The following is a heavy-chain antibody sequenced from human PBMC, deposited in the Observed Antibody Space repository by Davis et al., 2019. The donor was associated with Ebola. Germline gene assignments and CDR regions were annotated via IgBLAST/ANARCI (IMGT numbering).Heavy chain of an antibody. J-gene: IGHJ3*02. CDR3: VAAPRWLQLWLESNDAFDI. CDR1: GYTFTSYY. Sequence: AASVKVSCKASGYTFTSYYIHWVRQARGQRLEWVGWIVVASGSTHESPKFQERITITRDMSTSTAFLELRSLRSDDTAVYYCVAAPRWLQLWLESNDAFDIWGRGTVVTVS. CDR2: IVVASGST. V-gene: IGHV1-58*02. D-gene: IGHD5-18*01.